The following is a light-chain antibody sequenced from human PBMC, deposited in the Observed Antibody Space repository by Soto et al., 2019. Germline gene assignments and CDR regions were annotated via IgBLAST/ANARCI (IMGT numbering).Light chain of an antibody. Sequence: DIQMTQSPSSVSASVGDRVTITCRASQGISSWLVWYQQKPGKAPKLLIYAASSLQSGVPSSFSGSGPGTDFNLTISSLQPEDFATYDCEQANSFPWTFGKGTKVEIK. CDR1: QGISSW. CDR3: EQANSFPWT. J-gene: IGKJ1*01. CDR2: AAS. V-gene: IGKV1-12*01.